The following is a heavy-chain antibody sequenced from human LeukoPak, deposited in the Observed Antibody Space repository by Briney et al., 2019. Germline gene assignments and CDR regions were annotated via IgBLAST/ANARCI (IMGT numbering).Heavy chain of an antibody. Sequence: PGRSLRLSCAASGFTFSSYAMHWVRQAPGKGLEWVAVISYDGSNKYYADSVKGRFTISRDNSKNTLYLQMNSPRAEDTAVYYCARVSVAKTYNWFDPWGQGTLVTVSS. V-gene: IGHV3-30*01. CDR3: ARVSVAKTYNWFDP. J-gene: IGHJ5*02. CDR1: GFTFSSYA. D-gene: IGHD2-15*01. CDR2: ISYDGSNK.